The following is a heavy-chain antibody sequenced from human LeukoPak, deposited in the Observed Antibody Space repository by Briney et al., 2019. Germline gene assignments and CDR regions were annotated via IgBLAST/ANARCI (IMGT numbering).Heavy chain of an antibody. V-gene: IGHV3-30*18. CDR1: GFTFNTYG. Sequence: GGSLRLSCAVSGFTFNTYGLHWVRQAPGKGLEWLAFISKEGNDDYYANSVKGRFTISRDNSKKTLYLQMDSLRDEDTAVYYCAKLPTSYGDYGWDYWGQGTLVIVSS. CDR2: ISKEGNDD. CDR3: AKLPTSYGDYGWDY. D-gene: IGHD4-17*01. J-gene: IGHJ4*02.